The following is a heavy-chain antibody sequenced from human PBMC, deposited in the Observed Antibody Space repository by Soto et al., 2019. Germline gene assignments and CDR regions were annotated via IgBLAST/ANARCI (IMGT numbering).Heavy chain of an antibody. Sequence: SETLSLTCAVYGGSFSGYYWSWIRQPPGQGLEWIGEINHSGSTNYNPSLKSRVTISVDASKNQFSLKLTSVTAADTAVYYCARGPEQWPLDYWGQGALVTVSS. V-gene: IGHV4-34*01. CDR1: GGSFSGYY. CDR3: ARGPEQWPLDY. J-gene: IGHJ4*02. CDR2: INHSGST. D-gene: IGHD6-19*01.